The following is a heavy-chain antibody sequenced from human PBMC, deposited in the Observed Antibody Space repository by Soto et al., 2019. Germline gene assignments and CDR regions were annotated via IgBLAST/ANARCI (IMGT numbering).Heavy chain of an antibody. CDR3: ARVAAEGGYYYYGMDV. D-gene: IGHD6-13*01. V-gene: IGHV6-1*01. CDR2: TYYRSKWYN. CDR1: GDSVSSNSAA. J-gene: IGHJ6*02. Sequence: PSQILSLTCAISGDSVSSNSAAWNWIRQSPSRGLEWLGRTYYRSKWYNDYAVSVKSRITINPDTSKNQFSLQLNSVTPEDTAVYYCARVAAEGGYYYYGMDVWGQGTTVTVSS.